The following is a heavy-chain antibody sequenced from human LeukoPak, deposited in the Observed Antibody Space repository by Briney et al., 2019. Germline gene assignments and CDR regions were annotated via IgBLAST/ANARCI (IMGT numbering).Heavy chain of an antibody. Sequence: PSETLSLTCTVSGGSISSYYWSWIRQPPGKGLEWIGYIYYSGSTNYNPSLKSRVTISVDTSKNQFSLKLSSVTAADTAVYYCARALGYCSSTSCYEADYYYYYMDVWGKGTTVTVSS. CDR1: GGSISSYY. CDR3: ARALGYCSSTSCYEADYYYYYMDV. CDR2: IYYSGST. V-gene: IGHV4-59*01. D-gene: IGHD2-2*01. J-gene: IGHJ6*03.